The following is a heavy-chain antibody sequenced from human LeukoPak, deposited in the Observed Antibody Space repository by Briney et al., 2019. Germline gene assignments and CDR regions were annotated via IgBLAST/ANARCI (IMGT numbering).Heavy chain of an antibody. CDR3: ARFSGSYYEIFDY. J-gene: IGHJ4*02. Sequence: ASVKVSCKASGYTFTSYDINWVRQATGQGLEWMGWMNPNSGNTGYAQKFQGRVTITRNTSISTAYMELSSLRSEDTAVYYCARFSGSYYEIFDYWGQGTLVTVSS. CDR1: GYTFTSYD. CDR2: MNPNSGNT. D-gene: IGHD1-26*01. V-gene: IGHV1-8*03.